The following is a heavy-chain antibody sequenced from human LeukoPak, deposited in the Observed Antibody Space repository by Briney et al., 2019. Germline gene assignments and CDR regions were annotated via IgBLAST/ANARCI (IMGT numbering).Heavy chain of an antibody. CDR3: ARSPSYNDILTGYFYFDY. J-gene: IGHJ4*02. V-gene: IGHV4-30-2*01. D-gene: IGHD3-9*01. CDR1: GDSISRGGYA. CDR2: IYHSGSA. Sequence: PSQTLSLTCAVSGDSISRGGYAWSWIRQPPGAGLEWIGYIYHSGSAYYGPSLRSRVTMSVDRSKTPFSLKLTSVTAADTAVYYCARSPSYNDILTGYFYFDYWGQGALVTVSS.